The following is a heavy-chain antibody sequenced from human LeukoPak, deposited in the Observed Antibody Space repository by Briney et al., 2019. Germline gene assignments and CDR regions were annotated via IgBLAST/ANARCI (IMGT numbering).Heavy chain of an antibody. CDR3: ARERTIFGVVHFDY. D-gene: IGHD3-3*01. V-gene: IGHV1-2*06. CDR1: GYTFTGYY. J-gene: IGHJ4*02. Sequence: ASVKVSCKASGYTFTGYYMHWVRQAPGQGLEWMGRINPNSGGTNYAQKFQGRVTMTRDTSISTAYMELSRLRSDDTAVYYCARERTIFGVVHFDYWGQGTPVTVSS. CDR2: INPNSGGT.